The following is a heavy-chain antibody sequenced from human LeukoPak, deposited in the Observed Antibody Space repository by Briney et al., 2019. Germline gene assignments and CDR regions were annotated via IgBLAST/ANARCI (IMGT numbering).Heavy chain of an antibody. CDR1: GYTFTSYW. V-gene: IGHV1-46*01. J-gene: IGHJ4*02. CDR2: INPSDGSV. D-gene: IGHD6-13*01. Sequence: GASVKVSCKASGYTFTSYWLQWVRQAPGQGLERVGLINPSDGSVAYAHRFQGRVTMTRDTSTSIVYMDLSSLRSEDTAVYYCAKAPRNSSTMLDYWGQGTLLTVSS. CDR3: AKAPRNSSTMLDY.